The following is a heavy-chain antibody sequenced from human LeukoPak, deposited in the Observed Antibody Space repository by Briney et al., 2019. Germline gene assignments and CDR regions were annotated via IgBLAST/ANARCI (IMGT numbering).Heavy chain of an antibody. J-gene: IGHJ6*03. CDR1: GGAFSSYA. V-gene: IGHV1-69*01. CDR2: IIPIFGTA. D-gene: IGHD6-6*01. Sequence: SVKVSCKASGGAFSSYAISWVRQAPGQGLEWMGGIIPIFGTANYAQKFQGRVTITADESTSTAYMELSSLRSEDTAVYYCARARPSSSRSLYYYYMDVWGKGTTVTVSS. CDR3: ARARPSSSRSLYYYYMDV.